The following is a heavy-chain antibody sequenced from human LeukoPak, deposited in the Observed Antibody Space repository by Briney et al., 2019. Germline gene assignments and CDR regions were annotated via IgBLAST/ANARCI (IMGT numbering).Heavy chain of an antibody. J-gene: IGHJ4*02. Sequence: PGGSLRLSCATSGFTFTTFWMHWVRQAPGKGLERVSAISGSGGSTYYADSVKGRFTISRDNSKNTLYLQMNSLRAEDTAVYYCAKDSRLVSFWGQGTLVTVSS. V-gene: IGHV3-23*01. CDR2: ISGSGGST. D-gene: IGHD3-9*01. CDR3: AKDSRLVSF. CDR1: GFTFTTFW.